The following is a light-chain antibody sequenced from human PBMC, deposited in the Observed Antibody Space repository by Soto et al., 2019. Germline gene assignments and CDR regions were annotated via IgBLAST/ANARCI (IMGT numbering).Light chain of an antibody. Sequence: EIVMTQSPATLSVSPGERATLSCSASQSVSSNLAWYQQKPGQAPRLLIYGASTRATGIPARFSGSGSGTEFTLTISSLQSEDFAVYYCQQYNNWPGTFGGGTKVDIK. V-gene: IGKV3-15*01. CDR1: QSVSSN. J-gene: IGKJ4*01. CDR2: GAS. CDR3: QQYNNWPGT.